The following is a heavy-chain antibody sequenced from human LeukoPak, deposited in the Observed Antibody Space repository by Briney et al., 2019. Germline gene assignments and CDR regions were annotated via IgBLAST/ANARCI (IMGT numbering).Heavy chain of an antibody. Sequence: PLRSPRLSCAPSGFTFNTYTMHSGSHGPRGRLWRVAVVSYDGRKKDYTDSVKVRFSNYKDSSKNTLHLHMNRLTAQATPLFYCAKDNIAQGSGSYLDLWGQGALVTVS. CDR3: AKDNIAQGSGSYLDL. CDR2: VSYDGRKK. CDR1: GFTFNTYT. D-gene: IGHD3-10*01. J-gene: IGHJ5*02. V-gene: IGHV3-30*04.